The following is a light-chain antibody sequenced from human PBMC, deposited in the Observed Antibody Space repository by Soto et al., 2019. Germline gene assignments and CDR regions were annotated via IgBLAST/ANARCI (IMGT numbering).Light chain of an antibody. CDR1: QGISNY. J-gene: IGKJ1*01. CDR3: QKYNSAPRT. Sequence: EIQMSQAPSSLSASVADKVTITSRASQGISNYLAWYQQKPGKVPKLLIYAASTLQSGVPSRFSGSGSGTDFTLTISSLQPEDVATYYCQKYNSAPRTFGQGTKVDIK. V-gene: IGKV1-27*01. CDR2: AAS.